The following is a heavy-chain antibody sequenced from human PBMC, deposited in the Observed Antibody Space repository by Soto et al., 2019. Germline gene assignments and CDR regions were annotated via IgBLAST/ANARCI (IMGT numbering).Heavy chain of an antibody. CDR3: AKLTTVTTQNWYFDL. V-gene: IGHV3-11*01. CDR1: GFTFSDYY. J-gene: IGHJ2*01. CDR2: ISSSGSTI. D-gene: IGHD4-17*01. Sequence: GGSLRLSCAASGFTFSDYYMSWIRQAPGKGLEWVSYISSSGSTIYYADSVKGRFTISRDNAKNSLYLQMNSLRAEDTAVYYCAKLTTVTTQNWYFDLWGRGTLVTVSS.